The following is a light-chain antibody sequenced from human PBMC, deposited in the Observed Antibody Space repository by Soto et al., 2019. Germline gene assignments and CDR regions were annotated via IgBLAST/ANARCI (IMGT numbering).Light chain of an antibody. CDR1: QSVLYSVNNENY. J-gene: IGKJ2*01. CDR3: QQYHSLPYT. V-gene: IGKV4-1*01. CDR2: WAS. Sequence: DIVMTQSPDSLAVSLGERATINGKSSQSVLYSVNNENYLAWFQQRAGQPPKLLVYWASNRASGVPDRFSGSGSGTDFTLTISSLQAEDVAVYYCQQYHSLPYTFGQGTKLEIK.